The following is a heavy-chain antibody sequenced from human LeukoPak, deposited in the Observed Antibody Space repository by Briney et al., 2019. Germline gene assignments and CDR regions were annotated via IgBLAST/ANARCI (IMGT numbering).Heavy chain of an antibody. V-gene: IGHV4-39*07. D-gene: IGHD1-14*01. Sequence: SETLSLTCNVSGGSISNSFYHWAWIRQPPGMGLEWIGRIFYRGNTYYNPSHKSRVTLSLDTSKNQFSLKLNSVTAADTAVYYCARDWGDITRPAYYFDYWGQGTLVTVSS. J-gene: IGHJ4*02. CDR2: IFYRGNT. CDR1: GGSISNSFYH. CDR3: ARDWGDITRPAYYFDY.